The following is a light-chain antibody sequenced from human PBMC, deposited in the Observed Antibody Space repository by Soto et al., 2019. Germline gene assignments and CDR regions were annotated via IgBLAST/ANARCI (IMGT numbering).Light chain of an antibody. CDR2: EVS. V-gene: IGLV2-23*02. Sequence: QSVLTQPASVSGSPGQSITISCTGTSSDVGSYNLVSWYQQHPGKAPKLMIYEVSKRPSGVSNRFSGSKSGNTASLTISGLQAEDEADYYCCSYAGSFYVFGTGTKDTVL. J-gene: IGLJ1*01. CDR1: SSDVGSYNL. CDR3: CSYAGSFYV.